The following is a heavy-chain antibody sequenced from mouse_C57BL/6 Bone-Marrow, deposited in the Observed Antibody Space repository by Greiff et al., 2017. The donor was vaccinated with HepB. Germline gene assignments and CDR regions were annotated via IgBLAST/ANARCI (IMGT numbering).Heavy chain of an antibody. CDR1: GFSLTSYG. V-gene: IGHV2-6-2*01. D-gene: IGHD2-5*01. CDR3: ARQSNYLYYYAMDY. CDR2: IWSDGST. Sequence: LVAPSQSLSITCTVSGFSLTSYGVHWVRQPPGKGLEWLVVIWSDGSTTYNSALKSRLSISKDNSKSQVFLKMNSLQTDDTAMYYCARQSNYLYYYAMDYWGQGTSVTVSS. J-gene: IGHJ4*01.